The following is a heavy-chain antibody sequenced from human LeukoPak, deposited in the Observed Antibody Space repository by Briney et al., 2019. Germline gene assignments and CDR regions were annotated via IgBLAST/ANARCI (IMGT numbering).Heavy chain of an antibody. Sequence: GGSLRLSCAASGFTFSDFYMSWIRQAPGKGLEWVSYISSSSSTIYYADSVKGRFTISRDNAKNSLYLQMNSLRAEDTAVYYCARGNGFGELLFDFDYWGQGTLVTVSS. CDR1: GFTFSDFY. CDR3: ARGNGFGELLFDFDY. J-gene: IGHJ4*02. D-gene: IGHD3-10*01. V-gene: IGHV3-11*04. CDR2: ISSSSSTI.